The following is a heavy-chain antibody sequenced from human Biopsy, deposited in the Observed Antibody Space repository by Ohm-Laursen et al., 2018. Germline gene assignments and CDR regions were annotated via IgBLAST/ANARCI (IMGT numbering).Heavy chain of an antibody. CDR3: ARDYPSYSSVWYREPIIHC. CDR1: GFGVNTYG. V-gene: IGHV3-30*03. CDR2: ISSDGTKE. D-gene: IGHD6-19*01. J-gene: IGHJ4*02. Sequence: SLRLSCAASGFGVNTYGMHWVRQGSGKGLEWVSVISSDGTKELYADSVKGRFTISRDNSKNTLYLQMNSLRAEDTAVYYCARDYPSYSSVWYREPIIHCWGQGTLVTVSS.